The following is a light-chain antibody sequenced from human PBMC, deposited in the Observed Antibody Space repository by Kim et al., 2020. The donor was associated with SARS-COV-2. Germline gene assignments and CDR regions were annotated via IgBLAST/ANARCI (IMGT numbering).Light chain of an antibody. V-gene: IGLV1-40*01. CDR3: QSYDSSLSGV. CDR2: GNS. Sequence: GQRVTISCTGSSSNIGGGYDVHWYQQLPGTAPKLLIYGNSNRPSGVPDRFSGSKSGTSASLAITGLQAEDEADYYCQSYDSSLSGVFGTGTKVTVL. J-gene: IGLJ1*01. CDR1: SSNIGGGYD.